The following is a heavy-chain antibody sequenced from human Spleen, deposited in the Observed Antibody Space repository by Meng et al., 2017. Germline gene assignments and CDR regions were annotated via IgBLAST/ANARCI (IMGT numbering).Heavy chain of an antibody. V-gene: IGHV4-59*01. J-gene: IGHJ4*02. CDR1: GVSIRSYY. Sequence: QVQLQQWGAGLLKPSETLSLTCTVSGVSIRSYYWSWIRQPPGKGLEWIGYFYYTGSFNYNPSLKSRAIMSVDTSKNQFSLKLSSVTAADTAVYYCARDMSSVASGSFPSRDWGQGTLVTVSS. CDR2: FYYTGSF. CDR3: ARDMSSVASGSFPSRD. D-gene: IGHD3-10*01.